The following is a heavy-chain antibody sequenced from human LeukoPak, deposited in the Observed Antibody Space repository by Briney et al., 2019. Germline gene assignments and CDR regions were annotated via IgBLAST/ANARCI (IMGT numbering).Heavy chain of an antibody. Sequence: SETLSLTCAVSDDSFSSHYWPWIRQPPGKGLEWIGYISYIGGTNYNPSLKSRVPIPIHTSKNQFSLKLTSVTAADTAVYYCARDLVTVTKGFDIWGQGTMVSVSS. CDR3: ARDLVTVTKGFDI. CDR2: ISYIGGT. V-gene: IGHV4-59*11. J-gene: IGHJ3*02. D-gene: IGHD4-17*01. CDR1: DDSFSSHY.